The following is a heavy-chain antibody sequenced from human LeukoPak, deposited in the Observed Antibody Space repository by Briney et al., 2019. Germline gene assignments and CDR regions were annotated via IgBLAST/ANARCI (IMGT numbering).Heavy chain of an antibody. CDR2: INHSGST. CDR3: ARNGQLADFDY. V-gene: IGHV4-39*07. Sequence: SETLSLTCTVSGGSISSSSYYWSWIRQPPGKGLEWIGEINHSGSTNYNPSLKSRVTISVDTSKNQFSLKLSSVTAADTAVYYCARNGQLADFDYWGQGTLVTVSS. J-gene: IGHJ4*02. D-gene: IGHD6-13*01. CDR1: GGSISSSSYY.